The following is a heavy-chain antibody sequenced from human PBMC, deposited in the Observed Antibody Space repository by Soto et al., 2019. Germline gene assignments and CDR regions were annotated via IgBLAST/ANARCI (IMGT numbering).Heavy chain of an antibody. CDR3: VWGGSIGVYGYDY. CDR1: GFTFSSYA. J-gene: IGHJ4*02. D-gene: IGHD2-8*01. V-gene: IGHV3-23*01. CDR2: ILGGSGKT. Sequence: EVQLLESGGGLVQPGGSLRLSCATSGFTFSSYAMTWVRQAPGKGLEWVALILGGSGKTYYADSVKGRFTISRDNSKNTLSRQMNRLRAADSAVYYCVWGGSIGVYGYDYWGQGTLVTVSS.